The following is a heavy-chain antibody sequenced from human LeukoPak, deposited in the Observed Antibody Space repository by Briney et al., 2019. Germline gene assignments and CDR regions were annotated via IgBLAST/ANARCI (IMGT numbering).Heavy chain of an antibody. CDR3: ARSGSYGPNFDY. CDR1: GGSINSYF. V-gene: IGHV4-59*08. CDR2: IYYSGST. Sequence: SETLSLTCTVSGGSINSYFWSWIRQSPGKGLEWIGYIYYSGSTNYNPSLKSRLTISLDTSRTRFSLKLSSVTAADTAVYYCARSGSYGPNFDYWGQGTLVTVSS. J-gene: IGHJ4*02. D-gene: IGHD1-26*01.